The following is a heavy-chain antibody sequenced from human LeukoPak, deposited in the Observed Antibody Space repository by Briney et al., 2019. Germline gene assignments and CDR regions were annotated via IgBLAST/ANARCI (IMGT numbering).Heavy chain of an antibody. V-gene: IGHV3-30*02. J-gene: IGHJ4*02. D-gene: IGHD7-27*01. CDR3: ARDLSWGFDY. Sequence: PGGSLRLSCAASGFTFSYHGMHWVRQAPGKWLEWVAFINYDASNKYFADSVKGRFTISRDNSKNTVYLQMHSLRADDSAVYYCARDLSWGFDYWGQGTLVTVSS. CDR1: GFTFSYHG. CDR2: INYDASNK.